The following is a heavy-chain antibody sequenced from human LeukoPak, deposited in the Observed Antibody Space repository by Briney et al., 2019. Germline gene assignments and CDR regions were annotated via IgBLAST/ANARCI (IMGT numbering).Heavy chain of an antibody. D-gene: IGHD3-10*01. CDR3: ARDNYYYDSGSRLDY. V-gene: IGHV4-34*01. CDR1: GGSFSGYY. CDR2: INHSGST. Sequence: SETLSLTCAVYGGSFSGYYWSWIRQPPGKGLEWIGEINHSGSTNYNPSLKSRVTISVDTSKNQFSLKLSSVTAADTAVYYCARDNYYYDSGSRLDYWGQGTLVTVSS. J-gene: IGHJ4*02.